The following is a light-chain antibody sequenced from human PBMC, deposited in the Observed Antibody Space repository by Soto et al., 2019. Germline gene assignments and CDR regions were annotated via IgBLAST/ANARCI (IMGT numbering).Light chain of an antibody. CDR2: GAS. CDR3: QKYNNWPFS. V-gene: IGKV3-15*01. Sequence: EIVITHAPATLSVSPVERATLSFRASQSVSSNLAWYQQKPGQAPRLLIYGASTRATGIPARFSATGSETDFTLTISGLQSGDSAVYFCQKYNNWPFSCGQGTRREIK. J-gene: IGKJ5*01. CDR1: QSVSSN.